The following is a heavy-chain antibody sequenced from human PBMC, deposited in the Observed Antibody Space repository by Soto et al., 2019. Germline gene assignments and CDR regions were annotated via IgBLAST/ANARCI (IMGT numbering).Heavy chain of an antibody. Sequence: KSSETLSLTCTVSGGSISSYYWSWIRQPPGKGLEWIGYIFYSGSTNYNPSLKSRVTISVDTSKNQFSLKLSSVTAADTAVYYCARDRAGIAAAGWYWFDPWGQGTLVTVSS. CDR1: GGSISSYY. J-gene: IGHJ5*02. D-gene: IGHD6-13*01. CDR2: IFYSGST. CDR3: ARDRAGIAAAGWYWFDP. V-gene: IGHV4-59*01.